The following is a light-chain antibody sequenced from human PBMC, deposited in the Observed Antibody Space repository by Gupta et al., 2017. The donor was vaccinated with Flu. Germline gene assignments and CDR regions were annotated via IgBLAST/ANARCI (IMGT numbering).Light chain of an antibody. Sequence: SYELTQPPSVSVSPGQTASITCSGDKLGDKYACWYQQKPGQSPVLFIYQDSNRTSGIPERFSGSNSGNTATLTISGTQAMDEADYYCQAWDSSTGVFGGGTKLTVL. J-gene: IGLJ3*02. CDR3: QAWDSSTGV. CDR2: QDS. CDR1: KLGDKY. V-gene: IGLV3-1*01.